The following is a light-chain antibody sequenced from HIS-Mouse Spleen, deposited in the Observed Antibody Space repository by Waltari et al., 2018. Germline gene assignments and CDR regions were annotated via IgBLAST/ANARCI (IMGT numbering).Light chain of an antibody. CDR3: CSYAGSSTFEV. V-gene: IGLV2-23*03. J-gene: IGLJ2*01. CDR2: EGS. CDR1: SSDVGSYNL. Sequence: QSALTQPASVSGSPGQSITISCTGTSSDVGSYNLVSLYQQHPGKAPKLMIYEGSKRHSGVSNRFSGSQSGNTASLTISGLQAEDEADYYCCSYAGSSTFEVFGGGTKLTVL.